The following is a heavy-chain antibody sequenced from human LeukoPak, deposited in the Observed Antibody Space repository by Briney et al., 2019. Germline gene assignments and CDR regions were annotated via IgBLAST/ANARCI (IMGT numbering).Heavy chain of an antibody. J-gene: IGHJ4*02. V-gene: IGHV3-7*01. CDR1: GFTFSSYW. CDR2: IKQDGSEK. CDR3: ARDVTYYYDSSGYRLNY. D-gene: IGHD3-22*01. Sequence: GGSLRLSCAASGFTFSSYWMSCVRQAPGNGLEWLANIKQDGSEKYYVDSVKGRFTISRDNAKNSLYLQMNSLRAEDTAVYYCARDVTYYYDSSGYRLNYWGQGTLVTVSS.